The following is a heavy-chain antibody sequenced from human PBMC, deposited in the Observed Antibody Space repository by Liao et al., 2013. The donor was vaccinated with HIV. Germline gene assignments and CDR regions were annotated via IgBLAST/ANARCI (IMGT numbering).Heavy chain of an antibody. J-gene: IGHJ6*03. CDR1: GGSISSYY. CDR3: ARVVSSWPYQYYYMDV. Sequence: QVQLQESGPGLVKPSETLSLTCTVSGGSISSYYWSWIRQTTGKGLEWIGRIHTTGTTNYNSSLKSRVTMSVDTSKNQFSLKLSSVTAADTAVYYCARVVSSWPYQYYYMDVWGTGTTVTVSS. CDR2: IHTTGTT. D-gene: IGHD6-13*01. V-gene: IGHV4-4*07.